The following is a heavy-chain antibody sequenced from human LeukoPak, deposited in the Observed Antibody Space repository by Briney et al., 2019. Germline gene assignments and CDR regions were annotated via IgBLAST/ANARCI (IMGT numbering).Heavy chain of an antibody. Sequence: ASVKVSCKSSGYTFTGSYMHWVRQAPGQELEWMGWINPNSGGTNYAQKFQGRVTMTRDTSISTTYMELSRLRSDDTAVYYCARDLRIAARSSWFDPWGQGTLVTVSS. CDR3: ARDLRIAARSSWFDP. CDR1: GYTFTGSY. CDR2: INPNSGGT. V-gene: IGHV1-2*02. J-gene: IGHJ5*02. D-gene: IGHD6-6*01.